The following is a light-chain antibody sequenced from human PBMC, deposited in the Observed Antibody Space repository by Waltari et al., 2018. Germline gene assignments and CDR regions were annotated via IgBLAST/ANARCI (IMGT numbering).Light chain of an antibody. CDR3: QQRSNWMFT. J-gene: IGKJ2*01. CDR2: DAS. V-gene: IGKV3-11*01. CDR1: QSVNNS. Sequence: EIVLTQSPATLSLSPGDRATLSCRASQSVNNSLGWYQQKPGQAPMLLIYDASRRATDIPARFSGGGSGTDFTLTIISLEPEDFAVFYCQQRSNWMFTFGQGTKLDIK.